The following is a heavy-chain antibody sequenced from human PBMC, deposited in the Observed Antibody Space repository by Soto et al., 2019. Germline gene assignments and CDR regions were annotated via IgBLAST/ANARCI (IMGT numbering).Heavy chain of an antibody. CDR3: ARAPQSYGSGIYFPPFEFWSGYPVDY. V-gene: IGHV1-2*04. CDR2: TNPNSGDS. J-gene: IGHJ4*02. D-gene: IGHD3-3*01. CDR1: GYTFTDYY. Sequence: ASVKVSCKASGYTFTDYYIHWMRQAPGQGLEWMGWTNPNSGDSKYAQQFQGWVTMTRDTSISTAYMELSSLKSDDTAVYYCARAPQSYGSGIYFPPFEFWSGYPVDYWGQG.